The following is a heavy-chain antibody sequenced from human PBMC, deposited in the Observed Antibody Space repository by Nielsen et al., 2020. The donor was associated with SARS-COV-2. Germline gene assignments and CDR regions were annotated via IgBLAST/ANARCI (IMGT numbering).Heavy chain of an antibody. Sequence: GESLKISCTGSGFTFSDYSMNWVRQAPGKGLEWVASISGDSNYIFYSELVKGRFTLSRDNGKNSLYLQMNTLRSEGTGLYYCTRGFYSQSDCWGPGTLVTVSS. CDR3: TRGFYSQSDC. CDR1: GFTFSDYS. V-gene: IGHV3-21*04. J-gene: IGHJ4*02. CDR2: ISGDSNYI. D-gene: IGHD2-15*01.